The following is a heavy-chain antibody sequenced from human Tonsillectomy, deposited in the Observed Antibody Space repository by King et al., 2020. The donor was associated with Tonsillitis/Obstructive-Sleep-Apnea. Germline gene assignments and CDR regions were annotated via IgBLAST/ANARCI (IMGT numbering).Heavy chain of an antibody. D-gene: IGHD4/OR15-4a*01. CDR3: VRDRDKGDYVDF. J-gene: IGHJ4*02. CDR1: GFTFTSYW. V-gene: IGHV3-7*04. Sequence: VQLVESGGGLVQPGVSLRLSCAASGFTFTSYWMSWVRQAPGKGLEWVANIHQEGREKYYVKSVKGRFTISRDNAKDSLYLQMNSLRAEETAVYYCVRDRDKGDYVDFWGQGFLVTVSS. CDR2: IHQEGREK.